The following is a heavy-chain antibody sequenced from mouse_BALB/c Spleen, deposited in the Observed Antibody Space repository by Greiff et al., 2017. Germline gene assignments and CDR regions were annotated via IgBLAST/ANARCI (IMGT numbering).Heavy chain of an antibody. V-gene: IGHV3-2*02. CDR2: ISYSGST. CDR1: GYSITSDYA. Sequence: DVKLQESGPGLVKPSQSLSLTCTATGYSITSDYAWNWIRQFPGNKLEWMGYISYSGSTSYNPSLKSRISITRDTSKNQFFLQLNSVTTEDTATYYCAREGYGNYVGYAMDYWGQGTSVTVSS. CDR3: AREGYGNYVGYAMDY. J-gene: IGHJ4*01. D-gene: IGHD2-1*01.